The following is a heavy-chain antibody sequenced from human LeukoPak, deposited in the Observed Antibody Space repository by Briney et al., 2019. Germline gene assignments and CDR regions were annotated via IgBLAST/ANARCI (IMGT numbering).Heavy chain of an antibody. Sequence: SETLSLTCAVYGGSFSGYYWSWIRQPPGKGLEWIGEINHSGSTNYNPSLKSRVTISVDTSKNQFSLKLSSVTAADTAVYYCARAHREYCSGGSCHLFDYWGQGTLVTVSS. V-gene: IGHV4-34*01. D-gene: IGHD2-15*01. CDR1: GGSFSGYY. J-gene: IGHJ4*02. CDR2: INHSGST. CDR3: ARAHREYCSGGSCHLFDY.